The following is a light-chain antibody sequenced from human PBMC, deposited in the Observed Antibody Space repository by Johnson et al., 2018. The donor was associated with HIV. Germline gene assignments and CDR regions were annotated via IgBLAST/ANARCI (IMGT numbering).Light chain of an antibody. CDR1: TSNIGDNY. V-gene: IGLV1-51*02. Sequence: QSVLTQPPSVSAAPGQRVTISCSGSTSNIGDNYVSWYQQLTGTAPKLLIYENHKRTSGIPDRFSGSKSGTSATLGITGLQTGDEADYYCGTWDSSLSANVFGTGTKVTVL. CDR3: GTWDSSLSANV. CDR2: ENH. J-gene: IGLJ1*01.